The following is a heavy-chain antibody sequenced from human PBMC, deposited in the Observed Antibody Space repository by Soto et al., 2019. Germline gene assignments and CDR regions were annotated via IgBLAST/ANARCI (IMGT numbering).Heavy chain of an antibody. CDR3: ARSQGSSTSLEIYYYYYYGMDV. D-gene: IGHD2-2*01. Sequence: QVQLVQSGAEVRKPGASVKVSCKASGYTFINYDINWVRQATGQGLEWMGWMTPKSGYTGYAQKFQGRLTMTRDTSTGTAYMELSSLRSEDTAVYYCARSQGSSTSLEIYYYYYYGMDVWGQGTTVTVSS. J-gene: IGHJ6*02. V-gene: IGHV1-8*01. CDR2: MTPKSGYT. CDR1: GYTFINYD.